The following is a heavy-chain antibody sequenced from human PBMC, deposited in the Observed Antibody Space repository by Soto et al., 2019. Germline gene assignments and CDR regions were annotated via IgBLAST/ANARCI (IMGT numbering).Heavy chain of an antibody. D-gene: IGHD3-10*01. CDR2: ISAYNGNT. Sequence: QVQLVQSGAEVKKPGASVKVSCKASGYTFNRYGISWVRQAPGQGLEWMGWISAYNGNTNFAQKFQGRVTMTTDTYTSKAYTELRSLRSDDTAVYYCAREGYYGSGSADYWGQGTLVTVSS. CDR3: AREGYYGSGSADY. V-gene: IGHV1-18*01. CDR1: GYTFNRYG. J-gene: IGHJ4*02.